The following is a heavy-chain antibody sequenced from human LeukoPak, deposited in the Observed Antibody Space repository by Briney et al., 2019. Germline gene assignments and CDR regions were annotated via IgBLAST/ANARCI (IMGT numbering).Heavy chain of an antibody. CDR2: IKNTVHGGTS. CDR1: GFTFNNAW. Sequence: GGSLRLSRAASGFTFNNAWMTWVRQAPGKGLEWVGLIKNTVHGGTSESAGSVKGRFIISRDDSKNVLYPQMNNLKTEDTGVYYCSTMENYYDDSHFDYWGQGTLVTVSS. CDR3: STMENYYDDSHFDY. J-gene: IGHJ4*02. V-gene: IGHV3-15*01. D-gene: IGHD3-22*01.